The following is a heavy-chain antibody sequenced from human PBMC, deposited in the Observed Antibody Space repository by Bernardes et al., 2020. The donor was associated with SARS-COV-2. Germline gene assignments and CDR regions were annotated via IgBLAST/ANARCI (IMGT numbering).Heavy chain of an antibody. D-gene: IGHD3-3*01. Sequence: SETPSLTCTVSGGSISSRSYYWGLIRQPPGKGLEWIGSIYYSGSTFYNPSLTSRVTISVDTSKNQFSLKLSSVTDADTAVYYCARQYATERTTLFGVVTLALDAFNIWGQGTMVTVSS. J-gene: IGHJ3*02. CDR2: IYYSGST. CDR1: GGSISSRSYY. V-gene: IGHV4-39*01. CDR3: ARQYATERTTLFGVVTLALDAFNI.